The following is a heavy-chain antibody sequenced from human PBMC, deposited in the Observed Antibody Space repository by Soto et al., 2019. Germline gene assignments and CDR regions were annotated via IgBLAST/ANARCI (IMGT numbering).Heavy chain of an antibody. CDR1: GFSLSTTGVG. D-gene: IGHD2-21*01. J-gene: IGHJ6*02. CDR3: VQSRCGGDCLQSYSSHSYYGLDV. V-gene: IGHV2-5*02. Sequence: QITLKESGPTLVKPTQTLTLTCTFSGFSLSTTGVGVGWIRQPPGKALEWLALIYWDDDTRYNPSLKSRRTITKDTSKNQVVLTMTTMAPVDTATYYCVQSRCGGDCLQSYSSHSYYGLDVWGQGTTVTVSS. CDR2: IYWDDDT.